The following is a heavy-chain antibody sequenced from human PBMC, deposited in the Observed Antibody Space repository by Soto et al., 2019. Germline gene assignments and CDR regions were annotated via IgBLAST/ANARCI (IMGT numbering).Heavy chain of an antibody. Sequence: SETLSLTCTVSGGSISSSSYYWGWIRQPPGKGLEWIGSIYYSGSTYYSPSFQGQVTISADKSISTAYLQWSSLKASDTAMYYCARRTYYDPYYFDYWGQGTLVTVSS. J-gene: IGHJ4*02. D-gene: IGHD3-3*01. CDR2: IYYSGST. CDR3: ARRTYYDPYYFDY. CDR1: GGSISSSSYY. V-gene: IGHV4-39*07.